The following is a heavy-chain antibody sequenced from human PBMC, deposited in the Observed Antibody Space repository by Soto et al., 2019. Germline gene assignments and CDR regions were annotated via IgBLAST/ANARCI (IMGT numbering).Heavy chain of an antibody. J-gene: IGHJ4*02. V-gene: IGHV4-59*01. Sequence: SETLSLTCTVSGGSISSYYWSWIRQPPGKGLEWIGYIYYSGSTNYNPSLKSRVTISVDTSKNQFSLKLSSVTAADTAVYYCAREVVGATYFDYWGQGILVTVSS. CDR2: IYYSGST. CDR1: GGSISSYY. CDR3: AREVVGATYFDY. D-gene: IGHD1-26*01.